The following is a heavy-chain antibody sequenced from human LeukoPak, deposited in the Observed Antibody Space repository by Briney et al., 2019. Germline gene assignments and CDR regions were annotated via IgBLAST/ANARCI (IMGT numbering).Heavy chain of an antibody. CDR2: IWYDGSNE. D-gene: IGHD3-10*01. Sequence: GGSLRLSCAASGFTFRSHGMHWVRQAPGKGLEWVAGIWYDGSNEDYADSVKGRFTISRDNSKNTLYLQMNSLRVEDTAVYYCARDGQNGSPYATDVWGQGTTVTVSS. J-gene: IGHJ6*02. CDR1: GFTFRSHG. CDR3: ARDGQNGSPYATDV. V-gene: IGHV3-33*01.